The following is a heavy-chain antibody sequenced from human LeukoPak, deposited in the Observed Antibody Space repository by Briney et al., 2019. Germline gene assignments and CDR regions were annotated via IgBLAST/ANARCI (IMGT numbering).Heavy chain of an antibody. CDR3: ARGTGEGYTYGRYYFDY. J-gene: IGHJ4*02. D-gene: IGHD5-18*01. Sequence: ASVKVSCKASGYTFTKYAINWVRQAPGQGLEWMGWINPNSGGTNYAQKFQGRVTMTRDTSISTAYMELSRLRSDDTAVYYCARGTGEGYTYGRYYFDYWGQGTLVTVSS. V-gene: IGHV1-2*02. CDR1: GYTFTKYA. CDR2: INPNSGGT.